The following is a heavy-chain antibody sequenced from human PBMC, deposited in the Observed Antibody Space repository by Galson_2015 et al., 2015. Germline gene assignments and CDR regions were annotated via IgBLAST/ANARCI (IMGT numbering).Heavy chain of an antibody. CDR3: ASPYNWNDGYAFDI. V-gene: IGHV1-18*04. D-gene: IGHD1-20*01. Sequence: QSGAEVTKPGASVKVSCTASGYTFTSYGISWERQAPGQGLEWMGWISAYNGNTNYAQKLQGRVTMTTDTSTSTAYMELRSLRSDDTAVYYCASPYNWNDGYAFDIWGQGTMVTVSS. CDR2: ISAYNGNT. J-gene: IGHJ3*02. CDR1: GYTFTSYG.